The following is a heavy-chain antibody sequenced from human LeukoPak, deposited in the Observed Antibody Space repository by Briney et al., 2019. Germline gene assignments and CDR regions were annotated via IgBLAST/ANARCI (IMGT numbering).Heavy chain of an antibody. CDR3: AREQWYGSGTYYNSDY. CDR2: IFYSGST. CDR1: GGSISSISYY. V-gene: IGHV4-39*07. Sequence: SETLSLTCTVSGGSISSISYYWGWIRQPPGKGLEWIGRIFYSGSTDYNPSLKSRASISVDTSKKQFSLKLSSVTAADTAVYYCAREQWYGSGTYYNSDYWGQGILVTVSS. J-gene: IGHJ4*02. D-gene: IGHD3-10*01.